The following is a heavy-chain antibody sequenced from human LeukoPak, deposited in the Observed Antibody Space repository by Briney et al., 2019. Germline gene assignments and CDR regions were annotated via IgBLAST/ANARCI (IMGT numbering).Heavy chain of an antibody. Sequence: SETLSLTCAVSGGSISSSNWWSWVRQPPGKGLEWIGRIYGSGTITYNPSLKSRVSMSVDTSRNQFSLNLRYVTAADTAVYYCARDSGTTGEVKFDPWGQGALVTVSS. J-gene: IGHJ5*02. CDR3: ARDSGTTGEVKFDP. CDR1: GGSISSSNW. CDR2: IYGSGTI. V-gene: IGHV4-4*02. D-gene: IGHD3-10*01.